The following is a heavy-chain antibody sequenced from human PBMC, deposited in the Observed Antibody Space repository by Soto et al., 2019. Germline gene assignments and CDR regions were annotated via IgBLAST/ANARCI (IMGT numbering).Heavy chain of an antibody. CDR3: ARAHYYDSWNNYFDY. Sequence: ASVKVSCKASGYTSTDYYLNWVRQAPGQGLEWMGWINPHSGGTNYAQKFQGRVTMTRDTSINTAYMDLSSLRSDDTAVYFCARAHYYDSWNNYFDYWGQGALVTVSS. CDR1: GYTSTDYY. D-gene: IGHD3-22*01. CDR2: INPHSGGT. V-gene: IGHV1-2*02. J-gene: IGHJ4*02.